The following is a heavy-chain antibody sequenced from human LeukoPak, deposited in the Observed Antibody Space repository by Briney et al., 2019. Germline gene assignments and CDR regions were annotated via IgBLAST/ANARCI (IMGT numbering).Heavy chain of an antibody. Sequence: SETLSLTCTVSGGSISSYYWSWIRQPPGKGLEWIGYIYYSGSTNYNPSLKSRVTISVDTSRNQFSLKLSSVTAADTAVYYCARGAVAAPNFDYWGQGTLVTVSS. J-gene: IGHJ4*02. CDR2: IYYSGST. CDR1: GGSISSYY. D-gene: IGHD6-19*01. CDR3: ARGAVAAPNFDY. V-gene: IGHV4-59*01.